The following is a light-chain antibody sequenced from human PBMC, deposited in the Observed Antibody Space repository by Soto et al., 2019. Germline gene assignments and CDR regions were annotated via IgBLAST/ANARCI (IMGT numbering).Light chain of an antibody. CDR3: QQSHNLPFT. Sequence: DIQMTQSPSSLSASVGDRVTITCQASQDIKNYLNWYQQKPGKAPKLLIYDASNLEIGVPSRFSGSGFGTDFTFTINSLQPEDIGKYFCQQSHNLPFTFGPGTKVNIK. CDR1: QDIKNY. V-gene: IGKV1-33*01. CDR2: DAS. J-gene: IGKJ3*01.